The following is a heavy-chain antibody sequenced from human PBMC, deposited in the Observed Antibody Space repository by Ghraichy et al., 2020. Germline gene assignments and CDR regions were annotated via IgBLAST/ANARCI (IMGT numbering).Heavy chain of an antibody. CDR1: GGSFSGYY. CDR3: ARDRCGGDCRDAFDI. V-gene: IGHV4-34*01. J-gene: IGHJ3*02. CDR2: INHSGST. D-gene: IGHD2-21*01. Sequence: SETLSLTCAVYGGSFSGYYWSWIRQPPGKGLEWIGEINHSGSTNYNPSLKSRVTISVDTSKNQFSLKLSSVTAADTAVYYCARDRCGGDCRDAFDIWGQGTMVTVSS.